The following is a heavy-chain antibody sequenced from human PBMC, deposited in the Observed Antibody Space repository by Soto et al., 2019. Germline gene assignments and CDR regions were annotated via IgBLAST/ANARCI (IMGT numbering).Heavy chain of an antibody. Sequence: QLQLQESGPGLVKPSETLSLTCTVSGGSISSSSYYWGWIRQPPGKGLEWIGSIYYSGSTYYNPSLKSRVTISVDTSKNQFSLKLSSVTAADTAVYYCASALGYCSGGSCYSDAFDIWGQGTMVTVSS. V-gene: IGHV4-39*01. CDR3: ASALGYCSGGSCYSDAFDI. CDR1: GGSISSSSYY. J-gene: IGHJ3*02. CDR2: IYYSGST. D-gene: IGHD2-15*01.